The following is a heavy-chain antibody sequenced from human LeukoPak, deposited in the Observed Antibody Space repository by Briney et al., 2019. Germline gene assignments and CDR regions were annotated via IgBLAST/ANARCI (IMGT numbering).Heavy chain of an antibody. Sequence: GRSLGPSCAASGFTFDDYAMHWVRQAPGKGLEWVSGISWNSGSIGYADSVKGRFTISRDNAKNSLYLQMNSLRAEDTALYYCAKDIGATATEGYYFDYWGQGTLVTVSS. V-gene: IGHV3-9*01. J-gene: IGHJ4*02. CDR2: ISWNSGSI. CDR1: GFTFDDYA. D-gene: IGHD1-26*01. CDR3: AKDIGATATEGYYFDY.